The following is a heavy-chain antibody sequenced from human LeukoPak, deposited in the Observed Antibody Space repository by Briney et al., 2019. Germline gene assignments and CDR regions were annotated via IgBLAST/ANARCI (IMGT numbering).Heavy chain of an antibody. J-gene: IGHJ6*02. CDR1: GYNFISYY. V-gene: IGHV1-46*01. Sequence: TSVKVSCKASGYNFISYYMHWVRQAPGQGLEWMGIINPSGGSTSYAQKFQDRVTMTRDTSTSTVYMELSSLKSEDTAVYYCAREDVVLVDAVRYYYYGMDVWGQGTTVTVSS. D-gene: IGHD2-8*01. CDR3: AREDVVLVDAVRYYYYGMDV. CDR2: INPSGGST.